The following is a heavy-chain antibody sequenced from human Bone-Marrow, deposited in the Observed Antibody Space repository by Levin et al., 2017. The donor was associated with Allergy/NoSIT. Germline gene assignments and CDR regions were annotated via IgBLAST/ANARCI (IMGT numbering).Heavy chain of an antibody. V-gene: IGHV4-59*08. CDR1: DASISSYY. Sequence: PSETLSLTCTVSDASISSYYWSWIRQPPGKGLEWIGYIYSTGITNYNPSLKSRITMSVDTSRNQFSLKVNSVTAADTAVYYCARTVLDTTLNPSFNFWGQGTLVTVSS. J-gene: IGHJ4*02. D-gene: IGHD2/OR15-2a*01. CDR3: ARTVLDTTLNPSFNF. CDR2: IYSTGIT.